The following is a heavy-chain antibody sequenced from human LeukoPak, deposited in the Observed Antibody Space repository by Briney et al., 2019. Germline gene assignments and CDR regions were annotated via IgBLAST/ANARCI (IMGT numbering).Heavy chain of an antibody. J-gene: IGHJ5*02. V-gene: IGHV1-18*01. D-gene: IGHD4-17*01. Sequence: ASVKVSCKASGYTFTSCGISWVRQAPGQGLEWMGWISAYNGNTNYAQKLQGRVTMTTDTSTSTAYMELRSLRSDDTAVYYCARGNSRGLGRAPSLDYGDSVGWFDPWGQGTLVTVSS. CDR2: ISAYNGNT. CDR1: GYTFTSCG. CDR3: ARGNSRGLGRAPSLDYGDSVGWFDP.